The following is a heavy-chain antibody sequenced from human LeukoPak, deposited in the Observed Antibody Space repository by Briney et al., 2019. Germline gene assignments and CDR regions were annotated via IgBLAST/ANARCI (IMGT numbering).Heavy chain of an antibody. V-gene: IGHV4-59*08. CDR1: GASISSDY. D-gene: IGHD2/OR15-2a*01. CDR2: LYDSGNT. Sequence: PSETLSLTCIVSGASISSDYWSWIRQSPGKGLEWIGYLYDSGNTDYNPSLKSRVSISMNTSKNQFSLNLPSVTDADTAVYYCAGRGRRYFSDWGQGTLVTVSS. J-gene: IGHJ1*01. CDR3: AGRGRRYFSD.